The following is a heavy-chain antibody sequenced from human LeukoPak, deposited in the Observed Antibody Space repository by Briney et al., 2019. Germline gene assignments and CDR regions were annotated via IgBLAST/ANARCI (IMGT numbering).Heavy chain of an antibody. Sequence: SETLSLTCTVSGNSFGNYYWSWIRQPAGKGLEWIGRIYTSGTTTYNPSLKSRVTMSVDTSRNQFSLRLSSVTAADTAVYYCARANGNGLLDYWGQGTLVTVSS. CDR1: GNSFGNYY. V-gene: IGHV4-4*07. CDR3: ARANGNGLLDY. D-gene: IGHD2-8*01. J-gene: IGHJ4*02. CDR2: IYTSGTT.